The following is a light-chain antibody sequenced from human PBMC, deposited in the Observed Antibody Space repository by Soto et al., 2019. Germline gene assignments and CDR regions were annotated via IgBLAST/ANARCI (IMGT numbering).Light chain of an antibody. CDR2: DGS. CDR3: QQRSNWPPIT. J-gene: IGKJ5*01. Sequence: EVVMTQSPATLSVSPGERATLSCRSSESVSRNLAWYQQKPGQAPRLLIYDGSNRATGIPARFSGSGSGTDFTLTISSLQPEDFAVYYCQQRSNWPPITFGQGTRLEI. CDR1: ESVSRN. V-gene: IGKV3-11*01.